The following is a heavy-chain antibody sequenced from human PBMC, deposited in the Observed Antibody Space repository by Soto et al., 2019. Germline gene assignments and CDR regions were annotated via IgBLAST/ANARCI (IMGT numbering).Heavy chain of an antibody. J-gene: IGHJ6*02. CDR3: ARELLTVTYDGMDV. CDR2: IYYSGST. CDR1: GGSISSGGYY. V-gene: IGHV4-31*03. D-gene: IGHD4-17*01. Sequence: SETLSLTCTVSGGSISSGGYYWSWIRQHPGKGLEWIGYIYYSGSTYYNPSLKSRVTISVDTSKNQFSLKLSSVTAADTAVYYCARELLTVTYDGMDVWGQGTTVTVSS.